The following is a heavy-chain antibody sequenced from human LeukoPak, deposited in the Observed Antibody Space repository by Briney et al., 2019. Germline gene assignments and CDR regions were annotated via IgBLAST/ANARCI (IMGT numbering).Heavy chain of an antibody. CDR1: GGSFSGYY. CDR3: AKDGPAWELLGFDY. Sequence: SETLSLTCAVYGGSFSGYYWSWIRQPPGKGLEWIGEINHSGSTNYNPSLKSRVTISVDTSKNQFSLKLSSVTAADTAVYYCAKDGPAWELLGFDYWGQGTLVTVSS. J-gene: IGHJ4*02. V-gene: IGHV4-34*01. D-gene: IGHD1-26*01. CDR2: INHSGST.